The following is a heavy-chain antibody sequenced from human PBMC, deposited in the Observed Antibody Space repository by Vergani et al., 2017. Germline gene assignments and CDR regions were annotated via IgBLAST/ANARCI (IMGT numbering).Heavy chain of an antibody. Sequence: QVNLQESGPGLLKPSETLSLTCAVSGDSISSGNNWGWIRQPPGKGLEWISSVSHSGDNYFNPSLKGRVSISMETSKNSFFLTLSSVTAADTSMYYCARLSSSYYFDIWGQGVLITDSS. CDR1: GDSISSGNN. CDR2: VSHSGDN. J-gene: IGHJ5*02. CDR3: ARLSSSYYFDI. D-gene: IGHD3-22*01. V-gene: IGHV4-38-2*01.